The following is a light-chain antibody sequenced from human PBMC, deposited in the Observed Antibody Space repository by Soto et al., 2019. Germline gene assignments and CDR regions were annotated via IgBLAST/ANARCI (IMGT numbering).Light chain of an antibody. CDR1: QSVSNSF. J-gene: IGKJ1*01. V-gene: IGKV3-20*01. CDR3: QQYDSSPWT. Sequence: EIVLTQSPGTLSLSPGERATLSCRASQSVSNSFLAWYQRIPGQSPRLLIYGASRRATGIPDRFSGSGSGTDFTLIISSLEPEDFGMYYCQQYDSSPWTFGQGTKVEIK. CDR2: GAS.